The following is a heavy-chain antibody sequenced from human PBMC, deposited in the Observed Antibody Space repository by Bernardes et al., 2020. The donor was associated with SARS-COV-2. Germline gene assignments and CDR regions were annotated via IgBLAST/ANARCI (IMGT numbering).Heavy chain of an antibody. J-gene: IGHJ4*02. CDR3: TRGGPRSVMDY. Sequence: VGSLRLSCAASELLVESNYMSWVRETPGKGLEWVAVIYVNSNTQYADSVKDRFTISRDNSKNTLYLQMSSLRAEDTAVYYCTRGGPRSVMDYWGQGTLVTVSS. D-gene: IGHD3-16*01. CDR2: IYVNSNT. CDR1: ELLVESNY. V-gene: IGHV3-53*01.